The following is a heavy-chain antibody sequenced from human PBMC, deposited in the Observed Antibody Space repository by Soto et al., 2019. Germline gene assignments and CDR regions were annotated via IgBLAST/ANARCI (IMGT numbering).Heavy chain of an antibody. CDR3: ATLGYSLGTFDF. J-gene: IGHJ3*01. CDR2: IDPSDSDT. V-gene: IGHV5-10-1*01. Sequence: GESLKISCKGSGYSFTSYWISWVRQMPGKGLELMGRIDPSDSDTYYSPSFQGHVTISADKSISAAYLQWSGLKASDTAMYYCATLGYSLGTFDFWSRGTRVTVSS. D-gene: IGHD3-22*01. CDR1: GYSFTSYW.